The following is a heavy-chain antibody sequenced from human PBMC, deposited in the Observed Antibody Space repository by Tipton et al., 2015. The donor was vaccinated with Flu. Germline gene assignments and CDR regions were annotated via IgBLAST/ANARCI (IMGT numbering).Heavy chain of an antibody. CDR1: GGSISSNY. CDR2: MFYSGTT. J-gene: IGHJ5*02. CDR3: ARRDYSNYVSDPKNWFDR. D-gene: IGHD4-11*01. Sequence: TLSLTCTVSGGSISSNYWSWIRQPPGKGLEWIGYMFYSGTTNYNPSLRSRVTMSVDTSKNQFSLRLNSVTAADTAVYYCARRDYSNYVSDPKNWFDRWGQGILVTVSS. V-gene: IGHV4-59*08.